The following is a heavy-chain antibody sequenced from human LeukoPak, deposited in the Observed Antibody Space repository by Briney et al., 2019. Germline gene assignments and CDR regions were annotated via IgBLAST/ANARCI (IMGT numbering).Heavy chain of an antibody. CDR2: ISSSSSYI. Sequence: GGSLRLSCAASGFTFSSYSMNWVRQAPGKGLEWVSSISSSSSYIYYADSVKGRFTISRDNAMNSLYLQMNSLRAEDTAVYYCARPQIVGATYDAFDIWGQGTMVTVSS. J-gene: IGHJ3*02. V-gene: IGHV3-21*01. D-gene: IGHD1-26*01. CDR3: ARPQIVGATYDAFDI. CDR1: GFTFSSYS.